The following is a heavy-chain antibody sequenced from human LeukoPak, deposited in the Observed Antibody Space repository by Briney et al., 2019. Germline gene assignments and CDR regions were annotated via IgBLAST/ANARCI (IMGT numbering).Heavy chain of an antibody. CDR2: INHSGST. V-gene: IGHV4-34*01. CDR1: GGSFXXYY. D-gene: IGHD6-19*01. Sequence: EXLXLXXXXYGGSFXXYYRSWIRXPPGKGLEWIGEINHSGSTNYNPSLKSRVTISVDTSKDQFSLKLSSVTAADTAVYYCARGKGSGRLYWGQGTLVTVSS. J-gene: IGHJ4*02. CDR3: ARGKGSGRLY.